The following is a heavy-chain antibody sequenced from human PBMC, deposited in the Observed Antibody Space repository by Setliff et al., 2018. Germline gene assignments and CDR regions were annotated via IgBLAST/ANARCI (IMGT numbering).Heavy chain of an antibody. CDR1: GYTFTGYY. CDR3: ARDRFYNSWSGTSITAPHDAFDI. V-gene: IGHV1-46*03. J-gene: IGHJ3*02. CDR2: IDPSGDYT. Sequence: GASVKVSCKASGYTFTGYYMHWVRQAPGQGLEWMGIIDPSGDYTNYAQKFQGRVTMTRDTSTTTVYLEVSSLRSEDTAVYFCARDRFYNSWSGTSITAPHDAFDIWGQGTMVTVSS. D-gene: IGHD3-3*01.